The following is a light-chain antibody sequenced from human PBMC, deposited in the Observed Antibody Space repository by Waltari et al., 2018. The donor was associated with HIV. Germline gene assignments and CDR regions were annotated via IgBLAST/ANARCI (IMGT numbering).Light chain of an antibody. CDR1: SSNIASNT. CDR2: SNN. V-gene: IGLV1-44*01. Sequence: QSVLTQPPSASGTPGQRVTIPCSGTSSNIASNTVNWYQKLPGTAPNLPIYSNNPRPSWVPDRFSGSKSGSSASLAISGLQSEDESDYYCTAWDDGLSDPVFGGGTKLTVL. CDR3: TAWDDGLSDPV. J-gene: IGLJ3*02.